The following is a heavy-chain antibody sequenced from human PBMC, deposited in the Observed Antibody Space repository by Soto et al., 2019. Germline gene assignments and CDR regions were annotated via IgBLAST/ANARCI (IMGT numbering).Heavy chain of an antibody. V-gene: IGHV3-11*05. CDR2: ITGSSDYT. CDR1: GFTFSDYY. J-gene: IGHJ6*02. Sequence: QVPLVESGGGLVRPGGSLRLSCAASGFTFSDYYMTWIRQAPGKGLEWVSYITGSSDYTNYADSVKGRFTISRDNVKNSLYLQMNSLRAEDTAVYYCARQYYYGMNVWGQGTRVTVSS. CDR3: ARQYYYGMNV.